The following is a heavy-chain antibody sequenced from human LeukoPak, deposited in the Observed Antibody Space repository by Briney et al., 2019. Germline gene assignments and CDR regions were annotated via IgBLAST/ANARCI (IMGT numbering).Heavy chain of an antibody. J-gene: IGHJ3*02. CDR3: ASQWTIFDAFDI. D-gene: IGHD2-8*01. CDR1: GGSFSGYY. V-gene: IGHV4-34*01. Sequence: SETLSLTCAVYGGSFSGYYWSWIRQPPGKGLEWIGEINHSGSTNYNPSLKSRVTISVDTSNNQFSLKLSSVTAADMAVYYCASQWTIFDAFDIWGQGTMVTVSS. CDR2: INHSGST.